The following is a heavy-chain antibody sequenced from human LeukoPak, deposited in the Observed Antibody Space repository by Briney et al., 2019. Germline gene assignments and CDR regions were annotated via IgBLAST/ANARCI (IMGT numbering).Heavy chain of an antibody. CDR1: GFTFSSYA. Sequence: PGGSLRLSCAASGFTFSSYAMSWVRQAPGKGLEWVSSISSSGGTTYYADFVKGRFTISRDYSKNTLYLQMNSLRAEDTALYYCAKDGMYSSSSSYYFDYWGPGTLVTVSS. V-gene: IGHV3-23*01. J-gene: IGHJ4*02. D-gene: IGHD6-6*01. CDR2: ISSSGGTT. CDR3: AKDGMYSSSSSYYFDY.